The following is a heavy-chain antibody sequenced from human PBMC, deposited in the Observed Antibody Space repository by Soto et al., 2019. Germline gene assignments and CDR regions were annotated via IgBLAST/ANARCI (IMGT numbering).Heavy chain of an antibody. D-gene: IGHD3-22*01. CDR1: GGSVSSGSYY. V-gene: IGHV4-61*01. Sequence: SETLSLTCTVSGGSVSSGSYYWSWIRQPPGKGLEWIGYIYHSGSTNYNPSLKSRVTISVDTSKNQFSLKLSSVTAADTAVYYCARGSWITMIVAGFDPWGQGTLVTVSS. CDR2: IYHSGST. J-gene: IGHJ5*02. CDR3: ARGSWITMIVAGFDP.